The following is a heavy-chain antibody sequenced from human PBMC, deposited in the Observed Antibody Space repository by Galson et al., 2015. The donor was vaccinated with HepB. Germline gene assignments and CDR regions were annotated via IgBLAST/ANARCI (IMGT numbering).Heavy chain of an antibody. V-gene: IGHV4-30-2*01. Sequence: TLSLTCAVSGGSFSSGGYPWSWIRQPPGTGLEWIGYIYHTGSTYYNPSLRSRVTISLDRSNNQFSLKLSSVTAADTAVYYCASGRDGYNLFGYWGQGTLVTVSS. CDR3: ASGRDGYNLFGY. D-gene: IGHD5-24*01. J-gene: IGHJ4*02. CDR1: GGSFSSGGYP. CDR2: IYHTGST.